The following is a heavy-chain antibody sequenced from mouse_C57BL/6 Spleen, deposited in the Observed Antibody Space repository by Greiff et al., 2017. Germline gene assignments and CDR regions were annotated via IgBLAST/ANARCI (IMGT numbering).Heavy chain of an antibody. CDR3: ARDDYDGYYFDY. CDR2: INPNNGGT. Sequence: LKESGPELVKPGASVKMSCKASGYTFTDYNMHWVKQSHGKSLEWIGYINPNNGGTSYNQKFKGKATLTVNKSSSTAYMELRSLTSEDSAVYYCARDDYDGYYFDYWGQGTTLTVSS. D-gene: IGHD2-4*01. V-gene: IGHV1-22*01. CDR1: GYTFTDYN. J-gene: IGHJ2*01.